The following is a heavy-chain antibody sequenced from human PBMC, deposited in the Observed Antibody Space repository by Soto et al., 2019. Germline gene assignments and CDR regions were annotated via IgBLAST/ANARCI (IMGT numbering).Heavy chain of an antibody. J-gene: IGHJ4*02. V-gene: IGHV3-23*01. D-gene: IGHD6-19*01. CDR1: GVTFSSYA. Sequence: PGGSLRLSCAASGVTFSSYAMSWVRQAPGKGLEWVSAISGSGGSTYYADSVKGRFTISRDNSKNTLYLQMNSLRAEDTAVYYCANNRGWHPAQYYFDYWGQGTLVTVSS. CDR3: ANNRGWHPAQYYFDY. CDR2: ISGSGGST.